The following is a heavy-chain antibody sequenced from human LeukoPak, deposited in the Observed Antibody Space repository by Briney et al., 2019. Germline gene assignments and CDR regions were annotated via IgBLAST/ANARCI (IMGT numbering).Heavy chain of an antibody. CDR2: INPYSGGT. V-gene: IGHV1-2*02. J-gene: IGHJ6*03. CDR3: ARDVNKNYYYMDV. CDR1: GYTFTGYY. Sequence: ASVKVSCKASGYTFTGYYMHWVRQAPGQGLEWMGWINPYSGGTNYAQKFQGRVTMTRDTSISTAYMELSRLRSDDTAVYYCARDVNKNYYYMDVWGKGTTVTVSS.